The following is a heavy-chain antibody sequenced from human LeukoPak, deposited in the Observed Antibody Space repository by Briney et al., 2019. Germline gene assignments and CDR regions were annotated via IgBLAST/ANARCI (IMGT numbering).Heavy chain of an antibody. CDR3: VRDNYGVDY. V-gene: IGHV3-74*01. J-gene: IGHJ4*02. CDR1: GFTFSHYW. CDR2: ITSDGSTT. D-gene: IGHD3-16*01. Sequence: GGSLRLSCAASGFTFSHYWMQWVRQAPGKGLVWVSHITSDGSTTTYADSVKGRFTISRDNAKNTLYLQIDSLRVEDTAMYYCVRDNYGVDYWGQGTLVTVSS.